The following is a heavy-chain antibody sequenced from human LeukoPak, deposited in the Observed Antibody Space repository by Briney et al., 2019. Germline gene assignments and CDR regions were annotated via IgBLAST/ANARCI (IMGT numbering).Heavy chain of an antibody. V-gene: IGHV4-39*01. CDR2: NYYSRNT. D-gene: IGHD1-7*01. CDR1: GGSISNSAYY. CDR3: ARRPNWNFEYYFDY. Sequence: SETLSLTCTVSGGSISNSAYYWGWIRQPPGKGLEWIGSNYYSRNTYYNPSLKSRVIISVDTSKNQFSLKLSSVTAADTAVYYCARRPNWNFEYYFDYWGQGTLVTVSS. J-gene: IGHJ4*02.